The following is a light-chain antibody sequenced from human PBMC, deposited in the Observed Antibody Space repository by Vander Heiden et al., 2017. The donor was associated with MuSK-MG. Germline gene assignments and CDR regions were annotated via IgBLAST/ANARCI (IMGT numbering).Light chain of an antibody. J-gene: IGLJ1*01. CDR3: TSHAGSDNYV. Sequence: QSALTQPPSASGSPGPSVTISCTGTRSDVGGYDYVSWYQQHPGKAPKLINDEVNRRPAGVPDRFAGSKAGKTAFLTVSGLQAEDEAYYHGTSHAGSDNYVFGGGTKVTVL. CDR1: RSDVGGYDY. CDR2: EVN. V-gene: IGLV2-8*01.